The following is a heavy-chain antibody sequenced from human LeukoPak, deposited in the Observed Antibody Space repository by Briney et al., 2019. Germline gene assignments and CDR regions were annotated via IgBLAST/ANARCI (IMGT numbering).Heavy chain of an antibody. D-gene: IGHD2-15*01. CDR3: ARIRRYCSGGACYVLDN. Sequence: SETLSPTCVVSGGSVSGYYWGWIRQPPGRGLEWIGYVYYSGSTNYNPSFKSRITISVDTSRNQFSLQLSSVTAADTAVYYCARIRRYCSGGACYVLDNWGQGTLVAVSS. CDR2: VYYSGST. CDR1: GGSVSGYY. V-gene: IGHV4-59*02. J-gene: IGHJ4*02.